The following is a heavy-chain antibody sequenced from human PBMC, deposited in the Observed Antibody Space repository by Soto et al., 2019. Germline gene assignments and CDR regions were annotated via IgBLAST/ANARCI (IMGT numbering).Heavy chain of an antibody. CDR1: ADSVSSNSAA. CDR2: TYYRSKWNN. D-gene: IGHD3-10*01. CDR3: ARRSGEGDGFDI. V-gene: IGHV6-1*01. J-gene: IGHJ3*02. Sequence: SQTLSLTCAISADSVSSNSAAWNWIRQSPSRGLEWLGRTYYRSKWNNDYAVSVKSRITINPDTSKNQFSLQLNSVTPEDAAVYYCARRSGEGDGFDIWGQGTMVTVSS.